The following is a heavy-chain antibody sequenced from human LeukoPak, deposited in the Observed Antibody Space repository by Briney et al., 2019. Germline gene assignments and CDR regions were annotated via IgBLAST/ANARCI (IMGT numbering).Heavy chain of an antibody. D-gene: IGHD2-2*02. CDR3: AREYCSSTSCYRGYYYYGMDV. CDR1: GFTFSSYA. CDR2: ISHDGSNK. Sequence: PGGSLRLSCAASGFTFSSYAMHWVRQAPGKGLEWVAVISHDGSNKYYADSVKGRFTISRDNSKNTLYLQMSSLRAEDTAVYYCAREYCSSTSCYRGYYYYGMDVWGQGTTVTVSS. J-gene: IGHJ6*02. V-gene: IGHV3-30-3*01.